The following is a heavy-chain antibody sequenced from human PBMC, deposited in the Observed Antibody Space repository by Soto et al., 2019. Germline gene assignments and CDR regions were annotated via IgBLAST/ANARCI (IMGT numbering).Heavy chain of an antibody. CDR2: ISSGSSYI. CDR3: ARDLVYYDILTGYYPQAYSDY. D-gene: IGHD3-9*01. Sequence: GGSLRLSCAASGFTFSSYSMNWVRQAPGKGLEWVSSISSGSSYIYYADSVKGRFTISRDNAKNSLYLQMNSLRAEDTAVYYCARDLVYYDILTGYYPQAYSDYWGQGTLVTVSS. CDR1: GFTFSSYS. J-gene: IGHJ4*02. V-gene: IGHV3-21*01.